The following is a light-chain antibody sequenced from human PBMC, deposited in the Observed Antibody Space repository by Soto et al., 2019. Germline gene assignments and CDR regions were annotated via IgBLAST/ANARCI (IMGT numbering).Light chain of an antibody. Sequence: QSALTQPASVSGSPGQSITISCTGTSGDVGTYNLVSWYQHHPGKAPKLMIYEGSNRPSGVSHRFSGSQSGNTASLTISGLQAADESDYYCSSYAGAVAFGGGTKLTVL. J-gene: IGLJ2*01. CDR1: SGDVGTYNL. V-gene: IGLV2-23*01. CDR3: SSYAGAVA. CDR2: EGS.